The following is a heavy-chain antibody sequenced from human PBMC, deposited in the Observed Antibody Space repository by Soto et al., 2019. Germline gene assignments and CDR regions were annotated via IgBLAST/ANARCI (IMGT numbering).Heavy chain of an antibody. CDR1: GGTFNNFA. CDR2: LVPLFGKG. D-gene: IGHD3-10*01. J-gene: IGHJ4*02. CDR3: ARSAYFYSSGRNVFPHPFDY. V-gene: IGHV1-69*01. Sequence: QVQLVQSGAEVKKPGSSVKVSCKASGGTFNNFAISWVRQAPGQGLEWMGGLVPLFGKGNYAQKFQGRVTIRADESTSTAYLELSRLRSEDTAVYYCARSAYFYSSGRNVFPHPFDYWGQGTLVTVSS.